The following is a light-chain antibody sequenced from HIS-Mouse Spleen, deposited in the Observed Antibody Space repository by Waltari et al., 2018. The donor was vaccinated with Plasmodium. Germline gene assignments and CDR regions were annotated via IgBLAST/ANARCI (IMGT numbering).Light chain of an antibody. Sequence: QSALTQPASVSGSPGQSIPIPCTGTSSHVGSYNLVSWYQHHPGKAPKLMIYEGSKRPSGVSNRFSGSKSGNTASLTISGLQAEDEADYYCCSYAGSSTNWVFGGGTKLTVL. CDR3: CSYAGSSTNWV. CDR1: SSHVGSYNL. J-gene: IGLJ3*02. V-gene: IGLV2-23*01. CDR2: EGS.